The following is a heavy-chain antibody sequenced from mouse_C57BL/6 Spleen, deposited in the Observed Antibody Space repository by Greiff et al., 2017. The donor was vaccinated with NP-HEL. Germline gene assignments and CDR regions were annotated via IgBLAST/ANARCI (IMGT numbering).Heavy chain of an antibody. J-gene: IGHJ3*01. V-gene: IGHV5-4*01. CDR3: ARDPVIYYGNYEGFAY. Sequence: EVKLVESGGGLVKPGGSLKLSCAASGFTFSSYAMSWVRQTPEKRLEWVATISDGGSYTYYPDNVKGRFTISRDNAKNNLYLQMSHLKSEDTAMYYCARDPVIYYGNYEGFAYWGQGTLVTVSA. CDR1: GFTFSSYA. D-gene: IGHD2-1*01. CDR2: ISDGGSYT.